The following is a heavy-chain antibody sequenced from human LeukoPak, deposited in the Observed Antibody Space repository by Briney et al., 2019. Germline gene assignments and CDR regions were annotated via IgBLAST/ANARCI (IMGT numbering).Heavy chain of an antibody. Sequence: SETLSLTCTVSGYSISSGYYWGWIRQPPGKGLEWIGSIYHSGSTYYNPSLKSRVTISVDTSKNQFSLKLSSVTAADTAVYYCARFSPFDIWGQGTMVTVSS. J-gene: IGHJ3*02. CDR2: IYHSGST. CDR1: GYSISSGYY. V-gene: IGHV4-38-2*02. CDR3: ARFSPFDI.